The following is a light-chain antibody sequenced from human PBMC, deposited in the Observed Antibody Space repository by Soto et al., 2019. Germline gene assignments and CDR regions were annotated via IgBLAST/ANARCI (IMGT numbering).Light chain of an antibody. CDR3: SSHTRESTWV. Sequence: QSALTQPASVSGSPGQSITISCSGTNSDVGAYDYVSWYQQYPGKAPKLMIYAVTNRPSGVSNRFSGSKSGNTASLTISGLQGEDETDYYCSSHTRESTWVVGGGTQRT. J-gene: IGLJ3*02. CDR1: NSDVGAYDY. CDR2: AVT. V-gene: IGLV2-14*01.